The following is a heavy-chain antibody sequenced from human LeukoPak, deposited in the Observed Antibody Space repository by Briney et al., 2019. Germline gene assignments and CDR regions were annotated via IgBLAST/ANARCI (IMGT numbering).Heavy chain of an antibody. CDR3: VKAHSSSWYGVYFDY. CDR1: GFTFSSYA. V-gene: IGHV3-64D*06. J-gene: IGHJ4*02. D-gene: IGHD6-13*01. Sequence: GGSLRLSCAASGFTFSSYAMHWVRQAPGKGLEYVSAISSNGGSTYYADSVKGRFTISRDNSKNTLYLQMSSLRAEDTAVYYCVKAHSSSWYGVYFDYWGQGTLVTVSS. CDR2: ISSNGGST.